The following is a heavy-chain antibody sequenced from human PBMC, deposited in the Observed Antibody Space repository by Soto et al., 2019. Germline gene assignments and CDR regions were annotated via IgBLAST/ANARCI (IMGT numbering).Heavy chain of an antibody. CDR1: GYTFTSYG. CDR2: ISADNGNT. Sequence: GASVKVSCKASGYTFTSYGLSWVRQAPGQGLEWMGWISADNGNTNYAQKLQGRVTMTTDTSTSTAYMELRSLTSDDTAVYYCARDGRSSGWYLHWGQGILVTVSS. D-gene: IGHD6-19*01. J-gene: IGHJ4*02. V-gene: IGHV1-18*01. CDR3: ARDGRSSGWYLH.